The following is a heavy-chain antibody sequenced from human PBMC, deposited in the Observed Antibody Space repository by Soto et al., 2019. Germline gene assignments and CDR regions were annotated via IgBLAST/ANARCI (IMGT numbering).Heavy chain of an antibody. CDR1: GGSISSYY. J-gene: IGHJ6*02. D-gene: IGHD2-21*02. CDR3: ARDHRVVVTAIQDYYYYGMDV. V-gene: IGHV4-4*07. Sequence: SETLSLTCTVSGGSISSYYWSWIRQPAGKGLEWIGRIYTSGSTNYNPSLKSRVTMSVDMSKNQFSLKLSSVTAADTAVYYCARDHRVVVTAIQDYYYYGMDVWGQGTTVTVSS. CDR2: IYTSGST.